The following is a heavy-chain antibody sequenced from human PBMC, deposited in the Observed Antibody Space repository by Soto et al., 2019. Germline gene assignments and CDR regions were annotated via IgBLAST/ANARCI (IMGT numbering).Heavy chain of an antibody. D-gene: IGHD2-15*01. CDR1: GGSVSSGSYY. J-gene: IGHJ4*02. CDR3: ARAVTVVTTLYYFDY. V-gene: IGHV4-61*01. Sequence: QVQLQESGPGLVKPSETLSLTCTVSGGSVSSGSYYWSWIRQPPGKGLEWIGYIYYSGSTNYNPSIKSRATIAVDTSNNQFSRKLSSVTAADTAVYYCARAVTVVTTLYYFDYWGRGTLVTVSS. CDR2: IYYSGST.